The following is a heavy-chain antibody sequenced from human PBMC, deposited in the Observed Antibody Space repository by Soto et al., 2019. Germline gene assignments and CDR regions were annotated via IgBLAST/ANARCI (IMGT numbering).Heavy chain of an antibody. CDR2: IDPSGGAT. V-gene: IGHV1-46*01. J-gene: IGHJ4*02. CDR1: GDTFTSYY. Sequence: QVQLVQSGAEVKKPGASVKVSCKASGDTFTSYYMHWVRQAPGQGLEWMGVIDPSGGATTYAQKFQGRVTMTRDTSTRTVYIELTSLRSEDTAVYYCARAKSYGDYGFDYWGQGTLVTVSS. CDR3: ARAKSYGDYGFDY. D-gene: IGHD4-17*01.